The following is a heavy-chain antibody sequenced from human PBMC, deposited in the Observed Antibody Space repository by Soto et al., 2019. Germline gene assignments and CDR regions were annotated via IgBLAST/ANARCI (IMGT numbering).Heavy chain of an antibody. D-gene: IGHD3-22*01. CDR2: IIPIFGTA. CDR3: ARVSGPAVTMIVAEGDYNYGMDV. J-gene: IGHJ6*02. CDR1: GGTFSSYA. Sequence: QVQLVQSGAEVKKPGSSVKVSCKASGGTFSSYAISWVRQAPGQGLEWMGGIIPIFGTANYAQKFQGRVTITADESTSTAYMELSSLRSEDTAVYYCARVSGPAVTMIVAEGDYNYGMDVWGQGTTVTVSS. V-gene: IGHV1-69*01.